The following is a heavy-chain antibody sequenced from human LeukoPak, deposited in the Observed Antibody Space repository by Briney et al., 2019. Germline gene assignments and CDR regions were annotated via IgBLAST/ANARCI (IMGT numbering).Heavy chain of an antibody. CDR1: GYTFTGYY. Sequence: GASVKVSCKASGYTFTGYYMHWVRQAPGQGLEWMGRINPNSGGTNYAQKFQGMVTMTRDTSISTAYMELSRLRSDDTAVYYCARDPYDSSGPDYWGQGTLVTVSS. V-gene: IGHV1-2*06. CDR2: INPNSGGT. CDR3: ARDPYDSSGPDY. J-gene: IGHJ4*02. D-gene: IGHD3-22*01.